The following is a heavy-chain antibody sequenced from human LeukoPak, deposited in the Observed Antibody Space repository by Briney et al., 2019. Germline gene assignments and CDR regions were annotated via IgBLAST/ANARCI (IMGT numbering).Heavy chain of an antibody. CDR2: IYPGDSDT. J-gene: IGHJ4*02. CDR3: ARLGPSVAGTVGYFDY. CDR1: GYSFTSYW. V-gene: IGHV5-51*01. Sequence: GESLKISCQGSGYSFTSYWIGWVRQMPGKGLEWMGIIYPGDSDTRYSPSFQGQVTISADRSISTAYLQWSSLKASDTAMYYCARLGPSVAGTVGYFDYWGQGTLVTVSS. D-gene: IGHD6-19*01.